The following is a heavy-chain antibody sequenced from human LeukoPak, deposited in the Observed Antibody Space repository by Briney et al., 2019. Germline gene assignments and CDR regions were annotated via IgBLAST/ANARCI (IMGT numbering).Heavy chain of an antibody. D-gene: IGHD5-24*01. J-gene: IGHJ4*02. V-gene: IGHV5-51*01. CDR3: ARIKDGDFDY. CDR1: GSLFTSYW. Sequence: HGESLQISGQGSGSLFTSYWIGGARQVPGKGREGMGIIYPGDSDTRYSPSFPGQVTISADNSISTAYLQWSSLKASDTAMYYCARIKDGDFDYWGQGTLVTVSS. CDR2: IYPGDSDT.